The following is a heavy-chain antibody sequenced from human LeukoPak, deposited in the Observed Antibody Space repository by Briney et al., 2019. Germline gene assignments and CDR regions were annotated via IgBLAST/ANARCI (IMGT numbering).Heavy chain of an antibody. J-gene: IGHJ4*02. CDR1: GFTFSNYG. CDR3: ARSPPDTAMVLDY. CDR2: IWYDGSNK. V-gene: IGHV3-33*01. D-gene: IGHD5-18*01. Sequence: GGSLRLSCAASGFTFSNYGMHWVRQTPGKGLEWVAVIWYDGSNKYYADSVKGRFTISRDNSKDTLYLQMNSLRAEDTAVYYCARSPPDTAMVLDYWGQGTLVTVSS.